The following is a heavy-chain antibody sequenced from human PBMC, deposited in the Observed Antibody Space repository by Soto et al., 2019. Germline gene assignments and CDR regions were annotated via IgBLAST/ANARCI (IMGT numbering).Heavy chain of an antibody. CDR3: AKDPLSLMVYTMSVYFDY. D-gene: IGHD2-8*01. CDR1: GFTFSSYG. V-gene: IGHV3-30*18. J-gene: IGHJ4*02. CDR2: ISYDGSNK. Sequence: GGSLRLSCAASGFTFSSYGMHWVRQAPGKGLEWVAVISYDGSNKYYADSVKGRFTISRDNSKNTLYLQMNSLRAEDTAVYYCAKDPLSLMVYTMSVYFDYWGQGTLVTVSS.